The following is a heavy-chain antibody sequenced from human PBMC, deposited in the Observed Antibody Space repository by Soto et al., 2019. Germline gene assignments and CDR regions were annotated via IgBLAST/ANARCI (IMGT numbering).Heavy chain of an antibody. J-gene: IGHJ6*02. Sequence: QVQLVQSGAEVKKPGASVKVSCKASGYTFTSYDINWVRQATGQGLEWMGWMKPNSGNTGYAQKSKGRVTMTRNTSRRTAYMELSSLRAEDTAVYYCARGPRDCWSGYWGDGYYYYYGMDVWGQGTTVTVSS. V-gene: IGHV1-8*01. CDR2: MKPNSGNT. D-gene: IGHD3-3*01. CDR1: GYTFTSYD. CDR3: ARGPRDCWSGYWGDGYYYYYGMDV.